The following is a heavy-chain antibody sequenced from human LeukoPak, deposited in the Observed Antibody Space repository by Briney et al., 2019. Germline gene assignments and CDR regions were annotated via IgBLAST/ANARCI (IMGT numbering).Heavy chain of an antibody. CDR3: ARVELDLWY. Sequence: RAGGSLRLSCAASGFTVSSNYMSWVRQAPGKGLEWVSVIYSGGSTYYADSVKGRFTISRDNSKNTLYPQMNSLRAEDTAVYYCARVELDLWYWGQGTLVTVSS. D-gene: IGHD6-13*01. CDR1: GFTVSSNY. J-gene: IGHJ4*02. V-gene: IGHV3-66*01. CDR2: IYSGGST.